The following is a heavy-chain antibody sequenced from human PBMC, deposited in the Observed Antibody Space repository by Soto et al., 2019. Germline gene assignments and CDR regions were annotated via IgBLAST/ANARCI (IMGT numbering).Heavy chain of an antibody. CDR1: GGTFSSYA. D-gene: IGHD2-8*01. CDR3: ASPYCTNGVCAPTLYYYGMDV. CDR2: ITPIFGTA. J-gene: IGHJ6*02. V-gene: IGHV1-69*01. Sequence: QVQLVQSGAEVKKPGSSVKVSCKASGGTFSSYAISWVRQAPGQGLEWMGGITPIFGTANYAQKFQGRVTITADESTSTAYMELSSLRSEDTAVYYCASPYCTNGVCAPTLYYYGMDVWGQGTTVTVSS.